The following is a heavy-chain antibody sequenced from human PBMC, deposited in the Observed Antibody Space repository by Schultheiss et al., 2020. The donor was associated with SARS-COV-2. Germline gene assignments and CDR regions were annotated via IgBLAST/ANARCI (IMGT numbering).Heavy chain of an antibody. CDR2: MTSFGGTV. CDR3: AKDQEQWLVLLSMFDY. CDR1: GFTFTSYS. D-gene: IGHD6-19*01. V-gene: IGHV3-48*04. Sequence: GGSLRLSCAASGFTFTSYSMNWVRQAPGKGLEWVAYMTSFGGTVSYADSVRGRFTISRDNVKKSLYLQMNSLRAEDTAVYYCAKDQEQWLVLLSMFDYWGQGTLVTVSS. J-gene: IGHJ4*02.